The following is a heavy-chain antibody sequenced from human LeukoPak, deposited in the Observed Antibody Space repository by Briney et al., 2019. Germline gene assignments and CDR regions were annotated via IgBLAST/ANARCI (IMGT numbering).Heavy chain of an antibody. CDR1: GGSFSGYY. CDR3: ARGVLNPLFDY. Sequence: SETLSLTCAVYGGSFSGYYWSWIRQPPGKGLEWIGEINHSGSTNYNPSLKSRVTISVDTSKNQFSLKLSSVTAADTAVYYCARGVLNPLFDYWGQGTLVTVSS. CDR2: INHSGST. D-gene: IGHD6-6*01. J-gene: IGHJ4*02. V-gene: IGHV4-34*01.